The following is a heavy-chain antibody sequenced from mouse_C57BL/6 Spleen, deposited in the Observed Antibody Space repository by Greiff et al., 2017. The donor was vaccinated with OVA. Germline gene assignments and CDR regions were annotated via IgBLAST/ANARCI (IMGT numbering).Heavy chain of an antibody. Sequence: VQLQQPGPVLVKPGASVKMSCKASGYTFTDYYMNWVKQSHGKSLEWIGVINPYNGGTSYNQKFKGKATLTVDKSSSTAYMELNSLTSEDSAVYYCAREDYDGGPYYFDYWGQGTTLTVSS. D-gene: IGHD2-4*01. J-gene: IGHJ2*01. CDR2: INPYNGGT. CDR3: AREDYDGGPYYFDY. CDR1: GYTFTDYY. V-gene: IGHV1-19*01.